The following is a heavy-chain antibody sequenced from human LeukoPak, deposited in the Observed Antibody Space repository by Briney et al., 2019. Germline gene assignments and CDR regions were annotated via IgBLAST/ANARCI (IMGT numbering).Heavy chain of an antibody. D-gene: IGHD5-12*01. CDR2: INPISGDA. CDR1: GYILTAYY. J-gene: IGHJ4*02. Sequence: ASVKVSCKPSGYILTAYYIHWMRQAPGQGLEWMGRINPISGDANFAQMFQDRVTMTRDTSISTVYMELSGLTSDDTAVYYCGRDRLLDYWGQGTPVTVSS. CDR3: GRDRLLDY. V-gene: IGHV1-2*06.